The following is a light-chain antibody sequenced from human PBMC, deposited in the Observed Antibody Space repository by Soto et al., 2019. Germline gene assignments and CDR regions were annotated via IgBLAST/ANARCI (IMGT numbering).Light chain of an antibody. Sequence: DIVMTQSPDSLAVSLGERATINCKSSQSILYNSNNKNYLAWYQQKAGQPPKLLIYWASTRESGVPDRFSGSGSGTDFTLTISSLQAEDVELYYCQQYYSTPRTFGQGTKVEIK. J-gene: IGKJ1*01. CDR2: WAS. V-gene: IGKV4-1*01. CDR1: QSILYNSNNKNY. CDR3: QQYYSTPRT.